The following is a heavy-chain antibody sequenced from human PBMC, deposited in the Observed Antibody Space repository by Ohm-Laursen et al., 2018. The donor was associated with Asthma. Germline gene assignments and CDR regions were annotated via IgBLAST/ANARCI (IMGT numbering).Heavy chain of an antibody. Sequence: GSLRLSCTASGFTFSDYYMSWIRQAPGKGLEWVSFISSSNTYTNHADSVKGRFTISRDNAKNSLYLQMNSLRAEDTAVYYCASEDWFDPWGQGTLVTVSS. CDR2: ISSSNTYT. CDR1: GFTFSDYY. V-gene: IGHV3-11*06. J-gene: IGHJ5*02. CDR3: ASEDWFDP.